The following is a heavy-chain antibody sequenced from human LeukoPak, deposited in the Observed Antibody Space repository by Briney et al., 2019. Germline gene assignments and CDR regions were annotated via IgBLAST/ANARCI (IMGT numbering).Heavy chain of an antibody. CDR2: INHSGST. V-gene: IGHV4-34*01. CDR1: GFTFSNYG. CDR3: ARGITMVRGRRNGMDV. J-gene: IGHJ6*02. D-gene: IGHD3-10*01. Sequence: PGGSLRLSCAASGFTFSNYGMSWIRQPPGKGLEWIVEINHSGSTNYNPSLKSRVTISVDTSKNQFSLKLSSVTAADTAVYYCARGITMVRGRRNGMDVWGQGTTVTVSS.